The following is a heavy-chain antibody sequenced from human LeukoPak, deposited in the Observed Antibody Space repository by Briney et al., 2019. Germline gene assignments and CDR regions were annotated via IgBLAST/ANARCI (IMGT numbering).Heavy chain of an antibody. CDR1: GGSISSYY. V-gene: IGHV4-59*01. CDR3: ARSDFGGDCYLDY. CDR2: IYYTGST. Sequence: PSETLSLTCTVSGGSISSYYWSWIRQPPGKGLEWIGYIYYTGSTNYNPSLKSRVTISVDTSKKQFSLKLSSVTAADTAVYYCARSDFGGDCYLDYWGQGTLVTVSS. J-gene: IGHJ4*02. D-gene: IGHD2-21*02.